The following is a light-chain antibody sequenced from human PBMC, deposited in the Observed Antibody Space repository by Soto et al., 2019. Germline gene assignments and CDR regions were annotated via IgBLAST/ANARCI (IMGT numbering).Light chain of an antibody. J-gene: IGKJ5*01. CDR3: MQGTHWPIT. CDR1: QSLVHSDGIAY. V-gene: IGKV2-30*02. Sequence: DVVMTQSPLSLPVTLGQPASISCRSNQSLVHSDGIAYFSWFQQRPGRSPRRLIYKVSNRDSGVPASFSGSGSGTDFALKVSRVEAGDVGVYYCMQGTHWPITVGQGTRLQIK. CDR2: KVS.